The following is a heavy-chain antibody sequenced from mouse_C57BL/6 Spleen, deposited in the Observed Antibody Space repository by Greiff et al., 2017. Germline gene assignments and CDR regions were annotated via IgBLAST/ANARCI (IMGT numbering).Heavy chain of an antibody. CDR2: INPSNGGT. J-gene: IGHJ1*03. CDR3: ARSGRFIPGYFDG. Sequence: QVQLKQPGTELVKPGASVKLSCKASGYTFTSYWMHWVKQRPGQGLEWIGNINPSNGGTNYNEKFKSKATLTVDKSSSTAYMQLSSLTSEDSAVYYCARSGRFIPGYFDGWGTGTTVTVSS. D-gene: IGHD4-1*01. CDR1: GYTFTSYW. V-gene: IGHV1-53*01.